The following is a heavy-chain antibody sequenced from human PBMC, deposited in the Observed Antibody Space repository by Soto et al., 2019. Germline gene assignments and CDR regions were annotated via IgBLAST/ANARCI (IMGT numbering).Heavy chain of an antibody. CDR2: LYASGTT. V-gene: IGHV4-4*07. Sequence: SETLSLTCNVSGGSISYYYWFWIRQPAGKGLEWIGRLYASGTTDYNPSLRSRVTMSVDTSKNHFSLRLNSVTAADTAVYYCTLCATAGYFDLWGRGTLVTVSS. CDR1: GGSISYYY. CDR3: TLCATAGYFDL. J-gene: IGHJ2*01.